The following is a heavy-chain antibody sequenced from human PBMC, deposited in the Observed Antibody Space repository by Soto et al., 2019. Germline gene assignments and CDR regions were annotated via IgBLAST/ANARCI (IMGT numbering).Heavy chain of an antibody. CDR1: GYNFAGFG. CDR3: ARLHGSGRNYGMDV. D-gene: IGHD3-10*01. J-gene: IGHJ6*02. CDR2: IYPGDSDT. V-gene: IGHV5-51*01. Sequence: RGAGYNFAGFGGGWVRKRTGKGLEWMGNIYPGDSDTRYSPSFQGQVTISADKSISTAYLQWSSLKASDTAMYYCARLHGSGRNYGMDVWGQGTTVTVSS.